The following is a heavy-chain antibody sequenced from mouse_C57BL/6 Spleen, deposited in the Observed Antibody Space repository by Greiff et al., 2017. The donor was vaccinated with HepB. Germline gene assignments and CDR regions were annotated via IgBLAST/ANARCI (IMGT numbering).Heavy chain of an antibody. CDR1: GYTFTSYW. V-gene: IGHV1-5*01. J-gene: IGHJ4*01. Sequence: EVQLQQSGTVLARPGASVKMSCKTSGYTFTSYWMHWVKQRPGQGLEWIGAIYPGNSDTSYNQKFKGKAKLTAVTSASTAYMELSSLTNEDSAVYYCTREPTVVGYYAMDYWGQGTSVTVSS. CDR2: IYPGNSDT. CDR3: TREPTVVGYYAMDY. D-gene: IGHD1-1*01.